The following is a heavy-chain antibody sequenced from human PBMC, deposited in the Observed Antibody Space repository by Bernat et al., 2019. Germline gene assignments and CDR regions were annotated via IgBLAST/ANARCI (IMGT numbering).Heavy chain of an antibody. D-gene: IGHD6-13*01. V-gene: IGHV4-34*01. CDR3: ASSGYSSSWYRNYYYGMDV. CDR1: GGSFSGYY. CDR2: INHSGST. Sequence: QVQLQQWGAGLLKPSETLSLTCAVYGGSFSGYYWSWIRQPPGKGLEWIGEINHSGSTNYNPSLKSRVTISVDTSKNQFSLKLSSVTAADTAVYYCASSGYSSSWYRNYYYGMDVWGQGTTVTVSS. J-gene: IGHJ6*02.